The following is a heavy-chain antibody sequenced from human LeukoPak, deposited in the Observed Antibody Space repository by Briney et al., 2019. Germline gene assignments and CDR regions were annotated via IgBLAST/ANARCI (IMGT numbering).Heavy chain of an antibody. CDR1: GFTFSSYA. V-gene: IGHV3-23*01. Sequence: GGSLRLSCAASGFTFSSYAMSWVRQAPGKGPERVSAISGSGGSTYYADSVKGRFTISRDNSKNTLYLQMNSLRAEDTAVYHCASPCGGDCYLPFDYWGQGTLVTVSS. J-gene: IGHJ4*02. CDR2: ISGSGGST. D-gene: IGHD2-21*02. CDR3: ASPCGGDCYLPFDY.